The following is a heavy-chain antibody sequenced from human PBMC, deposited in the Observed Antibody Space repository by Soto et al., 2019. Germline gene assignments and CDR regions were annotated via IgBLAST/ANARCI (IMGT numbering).Heavy chain of an antibody. J-gene: IGHJ1*01. CDR3: ARDLGSSWYPQYFQH. D-gene: IGHD6-13*01. CDR1: GFTFSSYS. CDR2: ISSSSTI. V-gene: IGHV3-48*01. Sequence: GGSLRLSCAASGFTFSSYSMNWVRQAPGKGLEWVSYISSSSTIYYADSMKGRFNISRDNAKNSLYLQMNSLRAEDTAEYYCARDLGSSWYPQYFQHWGQGTLVTVSS.